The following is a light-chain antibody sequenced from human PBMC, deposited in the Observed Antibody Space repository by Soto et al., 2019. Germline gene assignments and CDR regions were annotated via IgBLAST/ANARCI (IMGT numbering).Light chain of an antibody. V-gene: IGKV3-20*01. Sequence: EIVLTQSPGTLSLSPGELATLSCRASQSVSSSYLAWYQQKPGQSPRLLIYGVSSSATGIPYTFSGSVAGKDFTLTISRLEAEDLAVYYCQQYGSSLYTFGQGTKLEI. J-gene: IGKJ2*01. CDR2: GVS. CDR1: QSVSSSY. CDR3: QQYGSSLYT.